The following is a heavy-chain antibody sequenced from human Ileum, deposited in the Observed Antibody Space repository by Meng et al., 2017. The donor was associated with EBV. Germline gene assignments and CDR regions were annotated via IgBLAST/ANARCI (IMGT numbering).Heavy chain of an antibody. CDR3: ARVRVIPAAIGFDY. V-gene: IGHV4-4*02. CDR2: IYRGGGT. D-gene: IGHD2-2*02. Sequence: HVQLEESGPGLVEPSGTLSLTCAVSGGSISSSDWWSWVRQPPGKGLEWIGEIYRGGGTNYNASLKSRVTISVDTSKNHFSLKLNSVTAADTAVYYCARVRVIPAAIGFDYWGQGTLVTVSS. CDR1: GGSISSSDW. J-gene: IGHJ4*02.